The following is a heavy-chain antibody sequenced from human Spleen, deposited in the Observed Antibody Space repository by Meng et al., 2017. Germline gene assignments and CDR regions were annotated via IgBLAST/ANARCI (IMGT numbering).Heavy chain of an antibody. Sequence: SETLSLTCTVSGGSISSGSYYWSWIRQPAGKGLEWIGRIYTSGSTNYNPSLKSRVTISVDTSKNQFSLKLSSVTAADTAVYYCARDQLNQLDYWGQGTLVTVSS. V-gene: IGHV4-61*02. CDR3: ARDQLNQLDY. J-gene: IGHJ4*02. CDR2: IYTSGST. CDR1: GGSISSGSYY. D-gene: IGHD1-1*01.